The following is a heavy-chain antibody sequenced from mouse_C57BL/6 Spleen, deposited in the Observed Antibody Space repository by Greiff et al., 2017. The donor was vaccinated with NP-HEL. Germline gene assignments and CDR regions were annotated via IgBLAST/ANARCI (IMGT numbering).Heavy chain of an antibody. CDR2: INPGSGGT. V-gene: IGHV1-54*01. CDR1: GYAFTNYL. CDR3: ARSAGYYGSSYDYFDY. D-gene: IGHD1-1*01. Sequence: QVQLQQSGAELVRPGTSVKVSCKASGYAFTNYLIEWVKQRPGQGLEWIGVINPGSGGTNYNEKFKGKATLTADKSSSTAYMQLSSLTSEDSAVYFCARSAGYYGSSYDYFDYWGQGTTLTVSS. J-gene: IGHJ2*01.